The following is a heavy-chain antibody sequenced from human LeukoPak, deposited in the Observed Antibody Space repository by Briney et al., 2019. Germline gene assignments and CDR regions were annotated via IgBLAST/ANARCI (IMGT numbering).Heavy chain of an antibody. Sequence: SETLSLTCAVYGGSFSGYYWSWIRQPPGKGLEWIGEISHSGSTNYNPSPKSRVTISVDTSKNQFSLKLSSVTAADTAVYYCARGGRSMVPPGYWGQGTLVTVSS. D-gene: IGHD3-10*01. V-gene: IGHV4-34*01. J-gene: IGHJ4*02. CDR3: ARGGRSMVPPGY. CDR1: GGSFSGYY. CDR2: ISHSGST.